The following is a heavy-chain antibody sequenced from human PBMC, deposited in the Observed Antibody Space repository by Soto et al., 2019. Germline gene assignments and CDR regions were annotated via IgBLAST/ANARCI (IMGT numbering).Heavy chain of an antibody. CDR2: IFKSGST. V-gene: IGHV4-31*03. CDR3: ARGWGYWDY. J-gene: IGHJ4*02. Sequence: QVQLEESGPGLVKPSQTLSLTCTVSGGAISSSDHYWSWIRQHPGKGLEWIGWIFKSGSTYYNPSLKRRVTLSVDTSKNHFSLKLTSVTAADTAVYYCARGWGYWDYWGQGSLVTVSS. CDR1: GGAISSSDHY. D-gene: IGHD3-22*01.